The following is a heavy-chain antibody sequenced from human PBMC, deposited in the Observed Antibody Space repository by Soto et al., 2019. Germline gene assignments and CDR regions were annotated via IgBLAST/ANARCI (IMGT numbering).Heavy chain of an antibody. CDR2: ISYDGSNK. V-gene: IGHV3-30-3*01. J-gene: IGHJ4*02. D-gene: IGHD6-19*01. CDR1: GFTFSSYA. CDR3: ARMGIAVAGNPFDY. Sequence: GGSLRLSCAASGFTFSSYAMHWVRQAPGKGLEWVAVISYDGSNKYYADSVKGRFTISRDNSKNTLYLQMNSLRAEDTAVYYCARMGIAVAGNPFDYWGQGTLVTVSS.